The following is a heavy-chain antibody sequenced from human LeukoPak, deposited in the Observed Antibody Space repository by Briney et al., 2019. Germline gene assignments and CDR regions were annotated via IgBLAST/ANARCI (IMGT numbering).Heavy chain of an antibody. Sequence: SETLSLTCTVSGYSISSGYYWGWIRQPPGKGLEWIGSIYHSGSTYYNPSLKSRVTISVDTSKNQFSLKLSSVTAADTAVYYCAREVVVNVRGVIIPSNWFDPWGQGTLVTVSS. J-gene: IGHJ5*02. D-gene: IGHD3-10*01. CDR3: AREVVVNVRGVIIPSNWFDP. CDR2: IYHSGST. V-gene: IGHV4-38-2*02. CDR1: GYSISSGYY.